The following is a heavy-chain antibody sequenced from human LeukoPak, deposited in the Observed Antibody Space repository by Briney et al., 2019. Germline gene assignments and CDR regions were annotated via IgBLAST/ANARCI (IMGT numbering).Heavy chain of an antibody. D-gene: IGHD2/OR15-2a*01. CDR3: ARGVISNPSDY. CDR2: INPNSGGT. CDR1: GGTFSSYA. Sequence: ASVKVSCKASGGTFSSYAISWVRQAPGQGLEWMGWINPNSGGTNYAQKFQGRVTMTRDTSISTAYMELSRLRSDDTAVYYCARGVISNPSDYWGQGTLVTVSS. J-gene: IGHJ4*02. V-gene: IGHV1-2*02.